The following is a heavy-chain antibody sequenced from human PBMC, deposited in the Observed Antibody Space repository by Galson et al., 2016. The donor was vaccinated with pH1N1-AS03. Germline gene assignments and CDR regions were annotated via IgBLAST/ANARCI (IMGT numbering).Heavy chain of an antibody. J-gene: IGHJ4*02. D-gene: IGHD3-22*01. CDR3: TTRYDSNGYSYNFDL. Sequence: SLRLSCAASGFIFSAYEMNWVRQAPGKGLEWVSYISSSGDTLSYSDSVKGRFTISRDNAKNSLYLQVNSLRAEDTAIYYCTTRYDSNGYSYNFDLWGQGTLVTVSS. CDR1: GFIFSAYE. CDR2: ISSSGDTL. V-gene: IGHV3-48*03.